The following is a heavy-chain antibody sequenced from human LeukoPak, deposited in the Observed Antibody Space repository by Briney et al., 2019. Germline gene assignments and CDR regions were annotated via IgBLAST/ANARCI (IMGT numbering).Heavy chain of an antibody. V-gene: IGHV1-18*01. CDR2: ISAYNGNT. Sequence: RASVKVSCKASGYTFTSYGISWVRQAPGQGLEWMGWISAYNGNTNYAQKFQGRVTITADKSTSTAYMELSSLRSEDTAVYYCARALWLREGAFDIWGQGTMVTVSS. J-gene: IGHJ3*02. CDR3: ARALWLREGAFDI. CDR1: GYTFTSYG. D-gene: IGHD1-26*01.